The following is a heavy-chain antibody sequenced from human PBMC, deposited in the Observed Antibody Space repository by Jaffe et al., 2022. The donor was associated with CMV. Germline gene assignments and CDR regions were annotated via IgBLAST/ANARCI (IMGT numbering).Heavy chain of an antibody. D-gene: IGHD2-8*01. CDR3: TRDTSGSKGWYYYYYMDV. Sequence: EVQLVESGGGLVQPGRSLRLSCTASGFTFGDYAMSWVRQAPGKGLEWVGFIRSKAYGGTTEYAASVKGRFTISRDDSKSIAYLQMNSLKTEDTAVYYCTRDTSGSKGWYYYYYMDVWGKGTTVTVSS. CDR1: GFTFGDYA. J-gene: IGHJ6*03. V-gene: IGHV3-49*04. CDR2: IRSKAYGGTT.